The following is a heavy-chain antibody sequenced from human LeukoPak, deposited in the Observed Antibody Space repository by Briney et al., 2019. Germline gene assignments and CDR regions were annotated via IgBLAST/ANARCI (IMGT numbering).Heavy chain of an antibody. Sequence: GSLRPSCAASGFTFSSYAMSWVRQAPGKGLEWVSAISGSGGSTYYAASVKGRFTISRDNSKNTLYLQMNSLRAEDTAVYYWAKDVSVGYCSGGSCPNWFDPWGQGTLVTVSS. V-gene: IGHV3-23*01. D-gene: IGHD2-15*01. CDR2: ISGSGGST. J-gene: IGHJ5*02. CDR3: AKDVSVGYCSGGSCPNWFDP. CDR1: GFTFSSYA.